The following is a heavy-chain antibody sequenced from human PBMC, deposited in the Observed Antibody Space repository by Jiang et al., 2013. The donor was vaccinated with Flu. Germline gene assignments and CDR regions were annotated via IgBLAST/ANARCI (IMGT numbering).Heavy chain of an antibody. Sequence: VQLVESGGGVVQPGRSLRLSCAASGFTFSSYGMHWVRQAPGKGLEWVAVISYDGSNKYYADSVKGRFTISRDNSKNTLYLQMNSLRAEDTAVYYCAKGSGDFWSGYSTYYYYGMDVWAKGPRSPSP. V-gene: IGHV3-30*18. CDR1: GFTFSSYG. CDR3: AKGSGDFWSGYSTYYYYGMDV. D-gene: IGHD3-3*01. CDR2: ISYDGSNK. J-gene: IGHJ6*02.